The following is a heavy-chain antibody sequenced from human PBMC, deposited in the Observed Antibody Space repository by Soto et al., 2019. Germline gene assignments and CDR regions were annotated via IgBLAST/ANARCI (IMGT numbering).Heavy chain of an antibody. D-gene: IGHD3-22*01. CDR3: ATGYYDSSGYNPPAAFDI. Sequence: GTSVKVSCKASGYSFTSXYMHWVRQAPGQGLEWMGIINPSGGSTSYAQKFQGRVTMTRDTSTSTVYMELSSLRSEDTAVYYCATGYYDSSGYNPPAAFDIWGQGTMVTVSS. CDR1: GYSFTSXY. V-gene: IGHV1-46*01. CDR2: INPSGGST. J-gene: IGHJ3*02.